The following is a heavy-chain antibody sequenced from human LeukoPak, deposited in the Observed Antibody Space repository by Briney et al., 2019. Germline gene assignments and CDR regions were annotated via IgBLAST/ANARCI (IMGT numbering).Heavy chain of an antibody. Sequence: PSETLSLTCTFSDTSINSFYWSWIRQPPGKGPEWIGYVFYSGSTNYNPSLKSRVTISLDTSKNQFSLSLSSVTAADTAVYYCARGRQYGDYDHWGQGTLVTVSS. CDR3: ARGRQYGDYDH. CDR1: DTSINSFY. D-gene: IGHD4-17*01. V-gene: IGHV4-59*01. J-gene: IGHJ4*01. CDR2: VFYSGST.